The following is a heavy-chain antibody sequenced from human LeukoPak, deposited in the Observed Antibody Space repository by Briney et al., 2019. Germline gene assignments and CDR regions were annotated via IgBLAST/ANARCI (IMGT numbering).Heavy chain of an antibody. CDR1: GGTFSSYA. Sequence: ASVKVSCKASGGTFSSYAISWVRQAPGQGLEWMGRIIPIFGTANYAQKFQGRVTITTDESTGTAYMELSSLRSEDTAVYYCARDLDYYDSSGYYSTFDYWGQGTLVTVSS. D-gene: IGHD3-22*01. CDR3: ARDLDYYDSSGYYSTFDY. J-gene: IGHJ4*02. CDR2: IIPIFGTA. V-gene: IGHV1-69*05.